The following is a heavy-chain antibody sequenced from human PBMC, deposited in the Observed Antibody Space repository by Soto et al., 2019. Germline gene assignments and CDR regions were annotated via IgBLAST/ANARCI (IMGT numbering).Heavy chain of an antibody. CDR1: GFTFSSYA. CDR3: ARISGIAVAGWDWFDP. CDR2: ISYDGSNR. J-gene: IGHJ5*02. V-gene: IGHV3-30-3*01. D-gene: IGHD6-19*01. Sequence: GGSLRLSCAASGFTFSSYAMHWVRQAPGKGLEWVAVISYDGSNRYYADSVKGRFTISRDNSKNTLYLQMNSLRAEDTAVYYCARISGIAVAGWDWFDPWGQGPLVTVSS.